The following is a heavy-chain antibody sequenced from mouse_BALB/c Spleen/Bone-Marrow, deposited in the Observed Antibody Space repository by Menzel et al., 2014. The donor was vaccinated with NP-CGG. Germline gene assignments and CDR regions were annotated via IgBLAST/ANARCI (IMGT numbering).Heavy chain of an antibody. CDR3: AGTYYSIEY. V-gene: IGHV4-1*02. CDR1: GFGFRRYW. CDR2: INPDRSKI. Sequence: EVMLVESGGGLVQPGGSLKLSCAASGFGFRRYWMSWVRHSPGKGLDWIGEINPDRSKINYTPSLKDKFISSRYNAKNALYLQMIKVRSEDTTIYYCAGTYYSIEYWGLGTSVAVSS. J-gene: IGHJ4*01.